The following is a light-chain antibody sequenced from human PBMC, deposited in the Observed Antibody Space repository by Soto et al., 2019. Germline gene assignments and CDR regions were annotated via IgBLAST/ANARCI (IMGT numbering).Light chain of an antibody. CDR1: SSDVGGYNY. J-gene: IGLJ1*01. V-gene: IGLV2-8*01. CDR2: EVS. CDR3: RSYAGSNGIV. Sequence: QLVLTQPPSASGSPGQSVTISCTGTSSDVGGYNYVSWYQQHPGKAPKLMIYEVSKRPSGVPDRFSGSKSGNTASLTVSGLQAEDEADYYCRSYAGSNGIVFGTGTKLTVL.